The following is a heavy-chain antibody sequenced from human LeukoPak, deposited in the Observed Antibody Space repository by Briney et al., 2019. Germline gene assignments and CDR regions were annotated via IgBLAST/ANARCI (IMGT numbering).Heavy chain of an antibody. J-gene: IGHJ3*02. CDR3: AKEMSGYCSGGSCYDAFDI. Sequence: GGSLRLSCAASGFIVSNNHINWIRQAPGKGLEWVSIIYSGDTTYYSDSVKGRFILSSDNSKNMLYLQMNSLRVEDTAVYYCAKEMSGYCSGGSCYDAFDIWGQGTMVTVSS. V-gene: IGHV3-66*01. CDR2: IYSGDTT. D-gene: IGHD2-15*01. CDR1: GFIVSNNH.